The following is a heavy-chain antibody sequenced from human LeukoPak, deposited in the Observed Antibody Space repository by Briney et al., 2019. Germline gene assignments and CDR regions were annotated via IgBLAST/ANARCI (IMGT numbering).Heavy chain of an antibody. D-gene: IGHD2-2*01. CDR2: IYTSGST. Sequence: PSETLSLTCTVSGGSISSYYWSWIRQPPGKGLEWIGYIYTSGSTNYNPSLKSRVTISVDTSKNQFSLKLSSVTAADAAVYYCARGVIVPAAIEDYYMDVWGKGTTVTVSS. CDR1: GGSISSYY. V-gene: IGHV4-4*09. J-gene: IGHJ6*03. CDR3: ARGVIVPAAIEDYYMDV.